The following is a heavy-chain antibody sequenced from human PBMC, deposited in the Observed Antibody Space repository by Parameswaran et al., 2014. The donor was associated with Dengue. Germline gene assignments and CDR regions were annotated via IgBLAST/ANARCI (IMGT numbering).Heavy chain of an antibody. CDR2: IYPGDSNT. V-gene: IGHV5-51*01. J-gene: IGHJ6*02. CDR3: ARWDYYYYYGMDV. Sequence: VRQMPGKGLEWMGIIYPGDSNTKYSPSFQGQVTISADKSMSTAYLQWSSLKASDTAMYYCARWDYYYYYGMDVWGQGTRVTVS.